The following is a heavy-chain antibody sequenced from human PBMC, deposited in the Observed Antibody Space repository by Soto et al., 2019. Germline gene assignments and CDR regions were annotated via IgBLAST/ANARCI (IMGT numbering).Heavy chain of an antibody. CDR2: IYYSGSD. J-gene: IGHJ6*03. CDR1: GGSISNSSFY. V-gene: IGHV4-39*01. D-gene: IGHD1-20*01. Sequence: QLQLQESGPGLVRPSETLSLTCTASGGSISNSSFYWGWIRQPPGKGLEWIASIYYSGSDYSNPAPRSRLTIPLDRSKNQSSLKLTPVPAADPAVYFCARLGVSGHNSNYMDGWGKGPRSPFL. CDR3: ARLGVSGHNSNYMDG.